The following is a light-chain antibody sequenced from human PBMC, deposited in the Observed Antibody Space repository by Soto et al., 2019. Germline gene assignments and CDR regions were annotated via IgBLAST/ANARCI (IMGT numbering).Light chain of an antibody. CDR3: CSYAGSYTIYL. Sequence: QSALTQPHSVSGSPGQSITISCTGTSSDVGGYNYVSWYEHHPGTAPKLIIYDVNKRPSGVPDRFSGSKSGNTAFLTISGLQADDEAEYYCCSYAGSYTIYLFGTGTKVTVL. V-gene: IGLV2-11*01. CDR2: DVN. CDR1: SSDVGGYNY. J-gene: IGLJ1*01.